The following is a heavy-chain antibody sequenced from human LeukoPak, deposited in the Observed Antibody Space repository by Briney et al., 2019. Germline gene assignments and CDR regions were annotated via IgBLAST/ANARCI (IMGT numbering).Heavy chain of an antibody. CDR3: AKDLRLGYCSSTSCYSAFDI. CDR1: GFTFSSYA. CDR2: ISGRGVNT. D-gene: IGHD2-2*02. V-gene: IGHV3-23*01. Sequence: TGGSLRLSCAASGFTFSSYAMSWVRQAPGKGLEWVSGISGRGVNTYYADSVQGRFTISRDNPKNTVYLRMNSLSADDTAVYYCAKDLRLGYCSSTSCYSAFDIWGQGTMVTVSS. J-gene: IGHJ3*02.